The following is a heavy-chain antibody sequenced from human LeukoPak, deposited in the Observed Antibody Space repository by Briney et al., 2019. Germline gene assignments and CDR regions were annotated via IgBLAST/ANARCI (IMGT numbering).Heavy chain of an antibody. D-gene: IGHD3-10*01. CDR1: GFTFSSYW. J-gene: IGHJ4*02. CDR3: ARQDGSGSFDY. CDR2: ISSSSSYI. Sequence: PGGSLRLSCAASGFTFSSYWMSWVRQAPGKGLEWVSSISSSSSYIYYADSVKGRFTISRDSAKNSLYLQMNSLRAEDTAVYYCARQDGSGSFDYWGQGTLVTVSS. V-gene: IGHV3-21*01.